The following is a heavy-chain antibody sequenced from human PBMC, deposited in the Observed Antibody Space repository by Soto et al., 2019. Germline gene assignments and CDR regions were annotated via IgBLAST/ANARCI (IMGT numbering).Heavy chain of an antibody. V-gene: IGHV4-34*01. Sequence: KPSETLSLTCGVYGGSFSGYYWSWIRQPLGKGLEWIGEINHSGSTNYNPSLKSRVTISVDTSKNQFSLKLNSVTAADTAVYYCARGGKYYYDSRNVAGLNWFDPWGQGTLVTVSS. CDR2: INHSGST. CDR3: ARGGKYYYDSRNVAGLNWFDP. D-gene: IGHD3-22*01. J-gene: IGHJ5*02. CDR1: GGSFSGYY.